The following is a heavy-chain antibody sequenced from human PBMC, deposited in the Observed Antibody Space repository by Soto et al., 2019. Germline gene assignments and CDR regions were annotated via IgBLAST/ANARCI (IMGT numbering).Heavy chain of an antibody. CDR2: IIPIFGTA. D-gene: IGHD5-18*01. Sequence: GASVKVSCKASGGTFSSYAISWVRQAPGQGLEWMGGIIPIFGTANYAQKFQGRVTITADESTSTAYMELSSLRSEDTAVYYCARVPDTAIRIFYYGMDFWGKGTTVTVSS. CDR1: GGTFSSYA. CDR3: ARVPDTAIRIFYYGMDF. J-gene: IGHJ6*04. V-gene: IGHV1-69*13.